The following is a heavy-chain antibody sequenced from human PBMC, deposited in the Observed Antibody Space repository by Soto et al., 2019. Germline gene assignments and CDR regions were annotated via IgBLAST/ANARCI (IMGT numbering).Heavy chain of an antibody. CDR3: ARSSRGAAAGTLRSVDP. J-gene: IGHJ5*02. V-gene: IGHV1-18*01. CDR1: GYIFTSYG. D-gene: IGHD6-13*01. CDR2: ISYNGNT. Sequence: ASVKVSCKASGYIFTSYGISWVRQAPGQGLEWMGWISYNGNTNYVQKFQGRVTMTRDTSTSTAYMELRSLRSDDTAVDYCARSSRGAAAGTLRSVDPWGQGTLVTVSS.